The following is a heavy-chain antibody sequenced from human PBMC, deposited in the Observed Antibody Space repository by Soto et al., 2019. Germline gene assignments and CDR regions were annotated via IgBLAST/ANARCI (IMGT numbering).Heavy chain of an antibody. CDR1: GFTFSSYA. CDR3: AKESDILTGSFCPYYMDV. V-gene: IGHV3-23*01. Sequence: EVQLLESGGGLVQPGGSLRLSCAASGFTFSSYAMNWVRQAPGKGLEWVSAISGSGGSKYYADSVKGRFTISRDNSKNTLYRQMNSLGADDTAVDYCAKESDILTGSFCPYYMDVWGKGPTVTVSS. J-gene: IGHJ6*03. CDR2: ISGSGGSK. D-gene: IGHD3-9*01.